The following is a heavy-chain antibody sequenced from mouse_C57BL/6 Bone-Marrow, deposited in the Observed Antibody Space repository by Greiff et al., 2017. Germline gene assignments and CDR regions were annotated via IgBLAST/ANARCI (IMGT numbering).Heavy chain of an antibody. J-gene: IGHJ2*01. CDR1: GFNIKDYY. V-gene: IGHV14-2*01. CDR2: IDPEDGET. CDR3: TSSLIYCGTSY. Sequence: EVQLQESGAELVKPGASVKLSCTASGFNIKDYYIHWVKQRTEQGLEWIGRIDPEDGETKYAPNFQDKATITADTYSNTDYLKLSSLTSEDTAVYYCTSSLIYCGTSYWGQGTTLTVSS. D-gene: IGHD1-2*01.